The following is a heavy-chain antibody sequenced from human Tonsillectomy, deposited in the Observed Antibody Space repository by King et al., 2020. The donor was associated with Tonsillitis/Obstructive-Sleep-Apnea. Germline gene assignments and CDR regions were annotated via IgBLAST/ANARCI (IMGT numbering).Heavy chain of an antibody. CDR2: IRSKANSYAT. D-gene: IGHD3-16*02. CDR3: TRHTWHLGELSSFDN. V-gene: IGHV3-73*01. CDR1: GFTFSGSA. Sequence: VQLVESGGGLVQPGGSLKLSCAASGFTFSGSAMHWVRQASGKGLEWVGRIRSKANSYATAYAASVKGRFTISRDDSKNTAYLQMNSLKTDDTAVYYCTRHTWHLGELSSFDNWGQGTLVTVSS. J-gene: IGHJ4*02.